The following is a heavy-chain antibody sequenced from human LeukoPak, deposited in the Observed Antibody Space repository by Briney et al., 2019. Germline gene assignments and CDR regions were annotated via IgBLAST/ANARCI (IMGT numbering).Heavy chain of an antibody. CDR3: AKDRTGIDY. J-gene: IGHJ4*02. D-gene: IGHD1-1*01. V-gene: IGHV3-30*18. CDR2: ISYDGSNK. Sequence: GGSLRLSCAASGFTFSSYGMHWVRQAPGKGLEWVAVISYDGSNKYYADSVKGRCTISRDNSKNTLYLQMNSLRAEDTAVYYCAKDRTGIDYWGQGTLVTVSS. CDR1: GFTFSSYG.